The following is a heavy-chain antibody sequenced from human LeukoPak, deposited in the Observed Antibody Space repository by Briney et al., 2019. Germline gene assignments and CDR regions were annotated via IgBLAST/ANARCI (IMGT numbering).Heavy chain of an antibody. J-gene: IGHJ4*02. D-gene: IGHD6-13*01. CDR1: GFTFTSNG. CDR3: AKAPYSSSWGIDY. V-gene: IGHV3-23*01. Sequence: GGSLRLSCAASGFTFTSNGMSWVRQARGKWLESVSSIAGSVGSTYYADSVKGRFTISRDISKNTLYQQMNSLRAEDTAVYYCAKAPYSSSWGIDYWGQGTLVTVSS. CDR2: IAGSVGST.